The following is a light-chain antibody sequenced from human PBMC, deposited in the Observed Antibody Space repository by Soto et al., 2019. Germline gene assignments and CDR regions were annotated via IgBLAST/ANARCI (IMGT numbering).Light chain of an antibody. CDR1: NNL. V-gene: IGLV2-23*01. J-gene: IGLJ1*01. CDR3: CAYVGARSYV. CDR2: EGT. Sequence: QSLLTQPASVSVSPGQSITISCTGTNNLVSWYQQHPGKAPKVVVYEGTKRPSGVSNRFSGSNSGGTASLTISGLQAKDEASYFCCAYVGARSYVFGPGTKVTVL.